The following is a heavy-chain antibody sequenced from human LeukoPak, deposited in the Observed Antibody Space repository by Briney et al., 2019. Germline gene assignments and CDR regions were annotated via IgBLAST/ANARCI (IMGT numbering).Heavy chain of an antibody. CDR3: ARVRAVAGYNWFDP. Sequence: ASVEVSCKASGYTFTSYGISWVRQAPGQGLEWMGWISAYNGNTNYAQKLQGRVTMTTDTSTSTAYMELRSLRSDDTAVYYCARVRAVAGYNWFDPWGQGTLVTVSS. J-gene: IGHJ5*02. CDR1: GYTFTSYG. V-gene: IGHV1-18*01. CDR2: ISAYNGNT. D-gene: IGHD6-19*01.